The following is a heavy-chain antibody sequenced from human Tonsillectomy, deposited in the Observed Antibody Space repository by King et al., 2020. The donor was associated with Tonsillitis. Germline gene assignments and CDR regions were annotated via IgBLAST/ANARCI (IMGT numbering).Heavy chain of an antibody. J-gene: IGHJ4*02. CDR2: ISYDGGNK. D-gene: IGHD3-22*01. Sequence: VQLVESGGGVVQPGGSLRLSCAASGFPLSSYAMHWVRQAPGRGLEWVALISYDGGNKYYADSVKGRFTSSRDISGNTLFLQMNSLRTEDTAVYFCARDMDRSGTKPAYWGQGTLVTVSS. V-gene: IGHV3-30-3*01. CDR1: GFPLSSYA. CDR3: ARDMDRSGTKPAY.